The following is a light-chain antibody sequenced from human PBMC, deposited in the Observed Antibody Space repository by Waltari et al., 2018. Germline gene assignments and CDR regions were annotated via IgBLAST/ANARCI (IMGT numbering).Light chain of an antibody. V-gene: IGLV4-69*01. CDR2: VNNDGSH. J-gene: IGLJ3*02. Sequence: QLVLTQSPSASASLGALVKLPCTLSSGHSSNILAWLLKQPQKGPRYLMKVNNDGSHTKGDEIPDRFSGSSSGAERYLTISSLQSEDEADYYCQTGGHGTWVFGGGTKLTVL. CDR3: QTGGHGTWV. CDR1: SGHSSNI.